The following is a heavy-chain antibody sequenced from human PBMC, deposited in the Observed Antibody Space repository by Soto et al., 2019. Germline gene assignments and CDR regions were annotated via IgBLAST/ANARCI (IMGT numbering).Heavy chain of an antibody. CDR2: IYYSGST. Sequence: SETLSLTCTVSGGSISSYYWSWIRQPPGKGLEWIGYIYYSGSTNYNPSLKSRVTISVDTSKNQFSLKLSSVTAADTAVYYCARDGEYCSSTSCSHAFDIWGQGTMVTVS. J-gene: IGHJ3*02. V-gene: IGHV4-59*01. CDR3: ARDGEYCSSTSCSHAFDI. CDR1: GGSISSYY. D-gene: IGHD2-2*01.